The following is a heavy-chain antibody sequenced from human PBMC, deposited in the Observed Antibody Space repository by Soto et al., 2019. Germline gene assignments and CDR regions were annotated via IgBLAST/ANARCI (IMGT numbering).Heavy chain of an antibody. D-gene: IGHD4-17*01. CDR3: AREMTAVTATGDWFDP. V-gene: IGHV4-30-2*01. CDR2: IYHSGTT. J-gene: IGHJ5*02. CDR1: GDSITSGGYS. Sequence: TLSLTCTVSGDSITSGGYSWAWIRHPPGKGLEWIGYIYHSGTTNYNPSLKSRVTLSVDRSKNQFSLNLKSVTAADTAVYYCAREMTAVTATGDWFDPWGQGILVTVSS.